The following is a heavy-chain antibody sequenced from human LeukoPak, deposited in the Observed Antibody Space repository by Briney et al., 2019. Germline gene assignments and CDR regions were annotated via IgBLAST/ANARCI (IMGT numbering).Heavy chain of an antibody. Sequence: PSETLSLTCTVSGGSVISGSYYWSWIRQPSGKGMEWIGYIYYSGSTNYNPSLKSRVTISVDTSKNQFSLMLSSVTAADTAVYYCAREMDGYNGGFAYWGQGTLVTVSS. D-gene: IGHD5-24*01. J-gene: IGHJ4*02. CDR1: GGSVISGSYY. V-gene: IGHV4-61*01. CDR3: AREMDGYNGGFAY. CDR2: IYYSGST.